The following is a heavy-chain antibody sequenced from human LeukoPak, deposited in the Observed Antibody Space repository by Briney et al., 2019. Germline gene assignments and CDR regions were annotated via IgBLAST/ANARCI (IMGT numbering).Heavy chain of an antibody. J-gene: IGHJ4*02. CDR2: INPSGGST. V-gene: IGHV1-46*01. Sequence: ASVKVSCKASGYTFTSYYMHWVRQAPGQGLEWMGIINPSGGSTSYAQKFQGRVTITADKSTSTAYMELSSLRSEDTAVYYCARDIVGATILDYWGQGTLVTVSS. CDR1: GYTFTSYY. D-gene: IGHD1-26*01. CDR3: ARDIVGATILDY.